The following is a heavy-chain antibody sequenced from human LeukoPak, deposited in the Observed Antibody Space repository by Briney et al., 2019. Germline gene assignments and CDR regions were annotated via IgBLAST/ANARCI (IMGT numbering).Heavy chain of an antibody. D-gene: IGHD1-26*01. J-gene: IGHJ4*02. CDR3: ARDWSVGTTIVVDY. Sequence: PSETLSLTCTVSGGSISSGNYYWGWIRQPPGKGLGWIGSVYYSGTTYYNPSLKSRVTISVDTSKKQFSLKLSSVTATDTAVYYCARDWSVGTTIVVDYWGQGTLVTVSS. CDR1: GGSISSGNYY. V-gene: IGHV4-39*07. CDR2: VYYSGTT.